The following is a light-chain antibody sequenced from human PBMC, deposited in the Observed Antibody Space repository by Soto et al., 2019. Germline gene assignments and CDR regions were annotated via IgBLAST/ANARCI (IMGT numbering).Light chain of an antibody. Sequence: EIVLTQSPGTLPLSPGERATLSCRASQSVSSSYLAWYQQKPGQAPRLLIYGASSRATGIPDRFSGSGSGTDFTLTISRLEPEDFAVYYCQQCGSSPPTFGQGTKVEIK. V-gene: IGKV3-20*01. J-gene: IGKJ1*01. CDR3: QQCGSSPPT. CDR1: QSVSSSY. CDR2: GAS.